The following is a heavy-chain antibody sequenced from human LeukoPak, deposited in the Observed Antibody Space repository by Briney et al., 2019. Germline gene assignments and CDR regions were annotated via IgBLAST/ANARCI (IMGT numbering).Heavy chain of an antibody. J-gene: IGHJ4*02. CDR2: INHSGST. CDR3: ARWYYTGSGYYYDF. D-gene: IGHD3-22*01. CDR1: GGSFSGYY. Sequence: SETLSLTCAVYGGSFSGYYWSWIRQPPGKGLEWIGEINHSGSTNYNLSLKSRVTISVDTSKNQFSLKLSSVTAADTAFYYCARWYYTGSGYYYDFWGQGTLVTVSS. V-gene: IGHV4-34*01.